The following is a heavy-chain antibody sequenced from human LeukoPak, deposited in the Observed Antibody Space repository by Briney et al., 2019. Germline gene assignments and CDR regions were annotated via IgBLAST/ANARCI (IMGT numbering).Heavy chain of an antibody. CDR3: ARGDYYDSSGYYRPGYYFDY. Sequence: GGSLRLSCAASGFTVSSNYMSWVRQAPGKGLEWVSVIYSGGSTYYADSVKGRFTISRDNSKTTLYLQMNSLRAEDTAVYYCARGDYYDSSGYYRPGYYFDYWGQGTLVTVSS. CDR2: IYSGGST. D-gene: IGHD3-22*01. J-gene: IGHJ4*02. V-gene: IGHV3-53*01. CDR1: GFTVSSNY.